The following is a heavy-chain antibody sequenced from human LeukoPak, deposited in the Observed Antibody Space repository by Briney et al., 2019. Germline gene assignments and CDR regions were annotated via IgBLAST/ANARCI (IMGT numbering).Heavy chain of an antibody. CDR2: IYYSGST. J-gene: IGHJ6*02. Sequence: SETLSLTCTVSGGSISSYHWSWIRQPPGKGLEWIGYIYYSGSTNYNPSLKSRVTISVDTSKNQFSLKLSSVTAADTAVYYCARRMDTAPPYGMDVWGQGTTVTVSS. CDR1: GGSISSYH. CDR3: ARRMDTAPPYGMDV. V-gene: IGHV4-59*01. D-gene: IGHD5-18*01.